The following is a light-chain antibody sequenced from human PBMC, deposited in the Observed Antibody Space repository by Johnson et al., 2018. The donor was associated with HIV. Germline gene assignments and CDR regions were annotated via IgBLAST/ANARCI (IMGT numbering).Light chain of an antibody. V-gene: IGLV1-51*01. Sequence: QSVLTQPPSVSAAPGQKVTISCSGSSSNIGNNYVSWYQQLPGTAPKLLIYDNNKRPSGIPDRFSGSKSGTSATLGITGLQTGDEADYYCGTWDSSLSVWGYVFGTGTKVTVL. CDR2: DNN. CDR3: GTWDSSLSVWGYV. J-gene: IGLJ1*01. CDR1: SSNIGNNY.